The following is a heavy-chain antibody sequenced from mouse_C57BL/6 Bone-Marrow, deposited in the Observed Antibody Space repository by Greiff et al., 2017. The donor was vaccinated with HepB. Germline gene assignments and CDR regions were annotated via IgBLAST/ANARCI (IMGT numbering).Heavy chain of an antibody. Sequence: EVQRVESGGGLVQPGGSLKLSCAASGFTFSDYYMYWVRQTPEKRLEWVAYISNGGGSTYYPDTVKGRFTISRDNAKNTLYLQMSRLKSEDTAIYYCARHSFMDYWGQGTSVTVSS. J-gene: IGHJ4*01. D-gene: IGHD3-1*01. CDR3: ARHSFMDY. V-gene: IGHV5-12*01. CDR1: GFTFSDYY. CDR2: ISNGGGST.